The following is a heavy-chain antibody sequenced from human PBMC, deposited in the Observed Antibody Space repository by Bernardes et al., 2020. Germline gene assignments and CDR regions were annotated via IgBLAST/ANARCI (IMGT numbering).Heavy chain of an antibody. D-gene: IGHD5-12*01. CDR3: VRGVATWDDY. Sequence: GGSLRLSCAASGFTVTTNHMTWVLQAPGKGLQWVSSIYSGGNAYYADSVKGRFTISRDNSNNMVYLEMNSLRADDTAVYYCVRGVATWDDYWGQGTLVTVSS. CDR2: IYSGGNA. CDR1: GFTVTTNH. V-gene: IGHV3-53*01. J-gene: IGHJ4*02.